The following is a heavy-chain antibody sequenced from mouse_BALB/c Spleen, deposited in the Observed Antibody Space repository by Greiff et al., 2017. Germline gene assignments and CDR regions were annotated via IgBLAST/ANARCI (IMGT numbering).Heavy chain of an antibody. CDR2: ISSGGSYT. V-gene: IGHV5-6-4*01. Sequence: EVKLQESGGGLVKPGGSLKLSCAASGFTFSSYTMSWVRQTPEKRLEWVATISSGGSYTYYPDSVKGRFTISRDNAKNTLYLQMSSLKSEDTAMYYCTRDPSYGNYGYYFDYWGQGTTLTVSS. CDR1: GFTFSSYT. D-gene: IGHD2-1*01. CDR3: TRDPSYGNYGYYFDY. J-gene: IGHJ2*01.